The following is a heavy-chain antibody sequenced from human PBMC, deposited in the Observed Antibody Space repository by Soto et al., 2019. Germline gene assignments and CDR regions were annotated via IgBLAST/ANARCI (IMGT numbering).Heavy chain of an antibody. Sequence: PSETLSFTCTVSGGSISSGGYYRSWIRQHPGKGLEWIGYIYYSGSTYYNPSLKSRVTISVDTSKNQFSLKLSSVTAADTAVYYCARVDSGYEVAFDIWGQGTMVTVSS. CDR2: IYYSGST. CDR3: ARVDSGYEVAFDI. V-gene: IGHV4-31*03. CDR1: GGSISSGGYY. J-gene: IGHJ3*02. D-gene: IGHD5-12*01.